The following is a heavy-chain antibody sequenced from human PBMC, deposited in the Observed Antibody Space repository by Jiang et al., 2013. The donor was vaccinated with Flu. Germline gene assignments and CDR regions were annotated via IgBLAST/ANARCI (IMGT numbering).Heavy chain of an antibody. D-gene: IGHD6-13*01. Sequence: GSGLVKPSETLSLTCIVSGGSISTYYWSWIRQSPGKGLEWIGYIYNNGNTKYNASLKSRVTISVDTSKKQFSLRLTSVTAADTAVYYCARHGDSSNWFPIDYWGPGTLVTVSS. CDR1: GGSISTYY. CDR2: IYNNGNT. V-gene: IGHV4-59*08. J-gene: IGHJ4*02. CDR3: ARHGDSSNWFPIDY.